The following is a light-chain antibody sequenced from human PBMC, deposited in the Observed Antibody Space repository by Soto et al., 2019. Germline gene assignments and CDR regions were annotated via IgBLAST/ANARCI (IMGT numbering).Light chain of an antibody. CDR3: QQYGSTPT. Sequence: EIVLTQSPGTLSLSPGERATLSCRASQSVRSSYLAWYQQKPGQAPRLLIYGASSRATGIPDRFSGSGSGTDFTLTISRLEPEDFAVYYCQQYGSTPTFCQGTKVEIK. CDR2: GAS. V-gene: IGKV3-20*01. CDR1: QSVRSSY. J-gene: IGKJ1*01.